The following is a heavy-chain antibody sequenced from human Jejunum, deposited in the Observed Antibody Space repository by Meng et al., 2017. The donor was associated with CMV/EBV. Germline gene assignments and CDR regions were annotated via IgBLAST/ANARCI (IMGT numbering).Heavy chain of an antibody. J-gene: IGHJ4*02. CDR2: ISYDGSDI. CDR1: GFNISSYS. CDR3: TTRVGADLDY. Sequence: LVCVVSGFNISSYSFHWVRQAPGKGLEWVTVISYDGSDIHYTDSVRGRFIISRDNSKNAVFLQMNSLRVEDTAVYYCTTRVGADLDYWGQGTLVTVSS. D-gene: IGHD1-26*01. V-gene: IGHV3-30*04.